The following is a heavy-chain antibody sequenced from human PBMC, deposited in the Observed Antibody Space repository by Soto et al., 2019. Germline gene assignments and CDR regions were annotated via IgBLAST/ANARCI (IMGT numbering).Heavy chain of an antibody. Sequence: EVQLVESGGGLIQPGGSLRLSCAASGFTVSSNYMSWVRQAPGKGLEWVSVIYSGGSTYYADSVKGRFTIYRDNSKNTLYLQMNSRRVEDTAVYYCARAPTMATWGQGTLVTVSS. CDR3: ARAPTMAT. D-gene: IGHD5-12*01. V-gene: IGHV3-53*01. J-gene: IGHJ4*02. CDR2: IYSGGST. CDR1: GFTVSSNY.